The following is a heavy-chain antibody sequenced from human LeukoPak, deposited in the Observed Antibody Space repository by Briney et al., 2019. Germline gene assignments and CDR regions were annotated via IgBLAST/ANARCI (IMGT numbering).Heavy chain of an antibody. CDR3: AHPTWISGEGAFDI. J-gene: IGHJ3*02. D-gene: IGHD7-27*01. V-gene: IGHV2-5*01. CDR2: IYWNDDK. Sequence: KESGPTPAKPTQTLTLSYTLLGFSLSTRGEGVGWIRLHPGKALEGLALIYWNDDKRYSPSLKSRLTITKDNCKSQVVLTMTNMDPVDTATYYRAHPTWISGEGAFDIWGQGTTVTVSS. CDR1: GFSLSTRGEG.